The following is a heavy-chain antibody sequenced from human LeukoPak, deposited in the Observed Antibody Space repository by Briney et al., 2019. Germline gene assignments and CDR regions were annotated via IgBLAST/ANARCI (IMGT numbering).Heavy chain of an antibody. D-gene: IGHD3-16*01. CDR2: ISSSGSTI. Sequence: GGSLRLSCAASGFTFSSYEMNWVRQAPGKGLEWVSYISSSGSTIYYADSVKGRFTISRDNAKNSLYLQMNSLRAEDTAVYYCAAPEGDSFDYWGQGTLVTVSS. CDR3: AAPEGDSFDY. V-gene: IGHV3-48*03. CDR1: GFTFSSYE. J-gene: IGHJ4*02.